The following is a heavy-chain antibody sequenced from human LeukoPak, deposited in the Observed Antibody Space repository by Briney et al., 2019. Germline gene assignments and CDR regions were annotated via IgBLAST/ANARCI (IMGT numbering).Heavy chain of an antibody. V-gene: IGHV4-34*01. CDR3: ARDQYYYDSSGYYYLGY. Sequence: SETLSLTCAVYGGSFSGYYWSWIRQPPGKGLEWIGEINHSGSTNYNPSLKSRVTISVDTSKNQFSLKLSSVTAADTAVYYCARDQYYYDSSGYYYLGYWGQGTLVTVSS. D-gene: IGHD3-22*01. J-gene: IGHJ4*02. CDR2: INHSGST. CDR1: GGSFSGYY.